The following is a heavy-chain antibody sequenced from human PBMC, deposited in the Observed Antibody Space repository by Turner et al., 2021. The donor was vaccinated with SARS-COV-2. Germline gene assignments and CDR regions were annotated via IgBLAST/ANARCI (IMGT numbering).Heavy chain of an antibody. Sequence: QVQLVESGGGVVQPGRSLRLPCAASGFTFSSYGMHWVRQAPGKGLEWVAIISYDGSNKFYADSVKGRFTISRDNSKNTLYLQMHSLRAEDTAVYYCAKDSSGWYIPTWGQGTLVTVSS. CDR1: GFTFSSYG. CDR2: ISYDGSNK. D-gene: IGHD6-19*01. V-gene: IGHV3-30*18. J-gene: IGHJ5*02. CDR3: AKDSSGWYIPT.